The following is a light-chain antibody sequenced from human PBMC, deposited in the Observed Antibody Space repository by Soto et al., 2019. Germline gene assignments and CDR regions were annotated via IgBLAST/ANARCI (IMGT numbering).Light chain of an antibody. Sequence: QSVLTQPASVSGSPGQSITISCSGTTSDVGGYNLVSWYQQHTAKAPKLLIYEGTQRPSGVSSRFSGSKSGNTASLTISGLQAEDEADYYCCSYAGSNTWVFGGGTQLTVL. V-gene: IGLV2-23*01. J-gene: IGLJ3*02. CDR2: EGT. CDR3: CSYAGSNTWV. CDR1: TSDVGGYNL.